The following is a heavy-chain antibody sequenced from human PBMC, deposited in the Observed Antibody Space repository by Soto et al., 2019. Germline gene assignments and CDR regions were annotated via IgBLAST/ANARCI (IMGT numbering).Heavy chain of an antibody. D-gene: IGHD3-10*01. CDR3: ARDTIVTGIDY. CDR2: IYYSGST. V-gene: IGHV4-59*01. CDR1: GGSISSYY. J-gene: IGHJ4*02. Sequence: SETLSLTCTVSGGSISSYYWSWIRQPPGKGLEWIGYIYYSGSTNYNPSLKSRVTISVDTSKNQFSLKLSSVTAADTAVYYCARDTIVTGIDYWGQGTLVPSPQ.